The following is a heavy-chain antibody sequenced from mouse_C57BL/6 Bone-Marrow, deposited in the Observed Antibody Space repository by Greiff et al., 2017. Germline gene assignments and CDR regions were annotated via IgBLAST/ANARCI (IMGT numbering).Heavy chain of an antibody. CDR2: INPSSGYT. CDR1: GYTFTSYT. J-gene: IGHJ4*01. V-gene: IGHV1-4*01. Sequence: VQLQQSGAELARPGASVKMSCKASGYTFTSYTMHWVKQRPGQGLEWIGYINPSSGYTKYNQKFKDKATLTADKSSSTAYMQLSSLTSEDSAVDYCARRRWLLRVYAMDYWGQGTSVTVSS. CDR3: ARRRWLLRVYAMDY. D-gene: IGHD2-3*01.